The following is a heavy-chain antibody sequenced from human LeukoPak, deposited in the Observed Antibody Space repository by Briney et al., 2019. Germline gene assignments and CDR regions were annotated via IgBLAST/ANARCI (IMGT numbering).Heavy chain of an antibody. J-gene: IGHJ4*02. D-gene: IGHD3-10*01. V-gene: IGHV3-23*01. CDR3: ARDLGPGSYYYGSGKPDY. CDR1: GFTSSSYA. Sequence: GGSLRLSCAASGFTSSSYAMSWVRQAPGKGLEWVSAISGSGGSTYYADSVKGRFTISRDNSKNTLYLQMNSLRAEDTAVYYCARDLGPGSYYYGSGKPDYWGQGTLVTVSS. CDR2: ISGSGGST.